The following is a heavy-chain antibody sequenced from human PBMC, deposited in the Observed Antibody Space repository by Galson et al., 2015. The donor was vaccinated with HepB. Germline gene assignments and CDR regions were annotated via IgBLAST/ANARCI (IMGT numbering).Heavy chain of an antibody. V-gene: IGHV3-30-3*01. CDR3: ARGDYDGTGGWYFDL. J-gene: IGHJ2*01. CDR1: GFTFSSYA. D-gene: IGHD4-23*01. Sequence: SLRLSCAASGFTFSSYAMHWVRQAPGKGLEWVAVISYDGSNKYYADSVKGRFTISRDNSKNTLYLQMNSLRAEDTAVYYCARGDYDGTGGWYFDLWGRGTLVTVSS. CDR2: ISYDGSNK.